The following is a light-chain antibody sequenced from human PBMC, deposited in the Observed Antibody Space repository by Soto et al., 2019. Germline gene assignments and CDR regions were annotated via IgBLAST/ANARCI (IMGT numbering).Light chain of an antibody. CDR1: QSISNY. J-gene: IGKJ2*01. Sequence: DIQMTQSPSSMSASVGDRVTITCRSSQSISNYLNWYQQKPGEAPQLLIYGASSLQSGDPSRFSGSGSGTEFTLSISSLQPEDFATYYCKKLYSTPYTFGQGTKVDI. CDR3: KKLYSTPYT. V-gene: IGKV1-39*01. CDR2: GAS.